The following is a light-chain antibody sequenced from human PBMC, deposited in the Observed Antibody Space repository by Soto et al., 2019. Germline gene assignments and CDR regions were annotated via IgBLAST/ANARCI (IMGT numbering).Light chain of an antibody. CDR3: QQSYSTPLT. CDR1: QTIDSW. V-gene: IGKV1-5*03. CDR2: KAS. J-gene: IGKJ4*01. Sequence: DIQMTQSPSTLSASVGDRVTITCRASQTIDSWLAWYQQRPGKPPNLLIYKASTLASGVPSRFSGNGSGTEFTLTINSLQPEDFATYYCQQSYSTPLTLGGGTKVDIK.